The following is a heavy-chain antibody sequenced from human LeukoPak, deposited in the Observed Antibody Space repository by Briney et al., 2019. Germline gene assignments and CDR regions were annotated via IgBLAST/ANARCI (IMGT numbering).Heavy chain of an antibody. Sequence: SETLSLTCTVSGGSISSGGYYWSWIRQHPGKGLEWIGYIYYSGSTNYNPSLKSRVTISVDTSKNQFSLKLSSVTAADTAVYYCARVGYCSSTSCYGGIYFGYWGQGTLVTVSS. CDR3: ARVGYCSSTSCYGGIYFGY. J-gene: IGHJ4*02. CDR1: GGSISSGGYY. D-gene: IGHD2-2*01. V-gene: IGHV4-61*08. CDR2: IYYSGST.